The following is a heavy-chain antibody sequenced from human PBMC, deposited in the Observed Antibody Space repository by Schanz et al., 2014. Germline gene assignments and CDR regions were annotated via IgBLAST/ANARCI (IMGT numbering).Heavy chain of an antibody. CDR1: GFPFNEYG. D-gene: IGHD4-17*01. J-gene: IGHJ4*02. V-gene: IGHV3-9*01. CDR3: ARDAVTSVLTPGFYY. CDR2: ISWNSGSI. Sequence: EVQLVESGGGLVQPGRSLRLSCAASGFPFNEYGMLWVRQAPGKGLEWVSSISWNSGSIDYADSVKGRFTISRDNAKKSLYLRMNSLRAEDTAVYYCARDAVTSVLTPGFYYWGQGTLVTVSS.